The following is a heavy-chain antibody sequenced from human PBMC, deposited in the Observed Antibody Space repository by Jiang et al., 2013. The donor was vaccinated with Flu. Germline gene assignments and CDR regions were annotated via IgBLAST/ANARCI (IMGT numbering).Heavy chain of an antibody. J-gene: IGHJ4*02. CDR3: ARAQWLAGGYYFDY. V-gene: IGHV1-3*01. CDR1: GYTFSNYA. D-gene: IGHD6-19*01. CDR2: INAGDGRT. Sequence: CKASGYTFSNYAIHWVRQAPGQRLEWMGWINAGDGRTKYSENFQGRVTITRDSSTRTAYVELNSLTSEDTAVYYCARAQWLAGGYYFDYWDQGALVTVSS.